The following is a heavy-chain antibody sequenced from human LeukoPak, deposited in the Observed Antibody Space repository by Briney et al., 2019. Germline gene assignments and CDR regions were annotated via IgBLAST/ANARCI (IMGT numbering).Heavy chain of an antibody. CDR2: ISSSSSTI. J-gene: IGHJ4*02. CDR3: AKDRITMVRGAHDY. Sequence: GGSLRLSCAASGFTFSSYSMNWVRQAPGKGLEWVSSISSSSSTIYYADSVKGRFTISRDNSKNTLYLQMNSLRAEDTAVYYCAKDRITMVRGAHDYWGQGTLVTVSS. CDR1: GFTFSSYS. D-gene: IGHD3-10*01. V-gene: IGHV3-48*01.